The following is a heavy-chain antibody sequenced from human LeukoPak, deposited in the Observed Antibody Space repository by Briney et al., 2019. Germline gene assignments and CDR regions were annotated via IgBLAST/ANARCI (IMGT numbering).Heavy chain of an antibody. CDR2: IYYSGST. Sequence: SETLSLTCTVSGGSIRSYYCSWIRQPPGKGLEWIGYIYYSGSTNYNPSLKSRVTISVDTSKNQFSLKLSSVTAADTAVYYCAGRLWRRDGYNLSAFDIWGQGTMVTVSS. D-gene: IGHD5-24*01. CDR1: GGSIRSYY. J-gene: IGHJ3*02. V-gene: IGHV4-59*01. CDR3: AGRLWRRDGYNLSAFDI.